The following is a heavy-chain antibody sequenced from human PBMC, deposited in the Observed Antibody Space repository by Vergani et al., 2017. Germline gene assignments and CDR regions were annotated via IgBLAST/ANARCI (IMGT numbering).Heavy chain of an antibody. J-gene: IGHJ5*02. CDR2: IIPIFGTA. D-gene: IGHD6-19*01. CDR3: ARDREQWLVKNWFDP. CDR1: GGTFSSYA. V-gene: IGHV1-69*06. Sequence: QVQLVQSGAEVKKPGSSVKVSCKASGGTFSSYAISWVRQAPGQGLEWMGGIIPIFGTANYAQKFQGRVTMTRDTSTSTVYMELSSLRSEDTAVYYCARDREQWLVKNWFDPWGQGTLVTVSS.